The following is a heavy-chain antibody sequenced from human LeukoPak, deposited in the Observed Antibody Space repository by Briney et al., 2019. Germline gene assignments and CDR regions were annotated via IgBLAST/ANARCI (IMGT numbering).Heavy chain of an antibody. CDR3: ARVSSAEMADAFDI. Sequence: ASVKVSCTASGYTFTGYYMHWVRQAPGQGLEWMGWINPNSGGTNYAQKFQGRVTMTRDTSISTAYMELSRLRSDDTAVYYCARVSSAEMADAFDIWGQGTMVTVSS. D-gene: IGHD5-24*01. CDR1: GYTFTGYY. CDR2: INPNSGGT. J-gene: IGHJ3*02. V-gene: IGHV1-2*02.